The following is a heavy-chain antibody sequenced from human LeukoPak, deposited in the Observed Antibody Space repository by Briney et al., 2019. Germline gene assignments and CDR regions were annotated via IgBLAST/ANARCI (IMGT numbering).Heavy chain of an antibody. J-gene: IGHJ4*02. CDR1: GYTFSGYY. D-gene: IGHD3-3*01. CDR2: IDPRSGGT. CDR3: ARDSPPGGLRFLEWFPHVSFYEY. Sequence: ASVKVSFKASGYTFSGYYIHWVRQAPGQGLQWMGWIDPRSGGTNYAQKFKGRLTITRDTSISTVYMELSSLRSDDTAVYYCARDSPPGGLRFLEWFPHVSFYEYWGQGILVTASS. V-gene: IGHV1-2*02.